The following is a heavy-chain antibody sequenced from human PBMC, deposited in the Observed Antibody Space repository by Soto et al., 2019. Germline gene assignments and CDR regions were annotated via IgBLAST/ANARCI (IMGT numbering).Heavy chain of an antibody. CDR2: INHSGST. Sequence: WETLSLTCAVYGGSFSGYYWSWIRQPPGKGLEWIGEINHSGSTNYNPSLKSRVTISVDTSKNQFSPKLSSVTAADTAVYYCARVNGNIVVVPAAIGPYMDVWGKGTTVTVSS. J-gene: IGHJ6*03. D-gene: IGHD2-2*02. CDR3: ARVNGNIVVVPAAIGPYMDV. CDR1: GGSFSGYY. V-gene: IGHV4-34*01.